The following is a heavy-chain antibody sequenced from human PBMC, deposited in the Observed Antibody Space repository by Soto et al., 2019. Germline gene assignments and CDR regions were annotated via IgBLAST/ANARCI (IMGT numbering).Heavy chain of an antibody. Sequence: WGSLRLSCAASGFIFINHAISCCRHLPLKGLEWVSGISAGGNLIYYADSVRGRFTMSRDNSKNMLYLQMNSLRAEDTAVYFCAKRQGIGAAAKNFDFWGQGARVTVSS. CDR3: AKRQGIGAAAKNFDF. CDR1: GFIFINHA. CDR2: ISAGGNLI. D-gene: IGHD6-13*01. V-gene: IGHV3-23*01. J-gene: IGHJ4*02.